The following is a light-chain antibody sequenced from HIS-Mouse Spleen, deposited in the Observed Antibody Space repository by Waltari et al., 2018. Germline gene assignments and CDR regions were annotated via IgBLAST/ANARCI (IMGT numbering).Light chain of an antibody. CDR2: EDS. CDR1: ALPKKY. J-gene: IGLJ2*01. Sequence: SYELTQPPSVSVSPGQTARITCSGDALPKKYAYWYQQKSGQAPVLVIYEDSKRPSGIPERCSGSRSGTMATLTISGVQVEDEADYYCYSTDSSGNHRVFGGGTKLTVL. CDR3: YSTDSSGNHRV. V-gene: IGLV3-10*01.